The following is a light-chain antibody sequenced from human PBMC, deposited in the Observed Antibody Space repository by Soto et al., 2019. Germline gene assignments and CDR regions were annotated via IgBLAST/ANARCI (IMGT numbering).Light chain of an antibody. CDR3: QHCYNWPQT. CDR1: QSVNNY. V-gene: IGKV3-11*01. CDR2: DAS. J-gene: IGKJ1*01. Sequence: EIVLTQSPATLSLSPGERATLSCRASQSVNNYLAWYQQKPGQPPRLLIYDASKRATGIPARFSGIGSGTDFTLTVSSLEPEDVAVYYCQHCYNWPQTFGQGTKVEVK.